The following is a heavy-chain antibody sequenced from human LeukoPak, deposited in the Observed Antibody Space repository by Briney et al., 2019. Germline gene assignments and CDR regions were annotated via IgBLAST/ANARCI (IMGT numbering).Heavy chain of an antibody. J-gene: IGHJ4*02. CDR3: ARGALDYYDSSGYYYVAPEYYFDY. Sequence: SETLSLTCTVSGGSISSGSYYWSWIRQPAGKGLEWIGRIYTSGSTNYNPSLKSRVTTSVDTSKNQFSLKLSSVTAADTAVYYCARGALDYYDSSGYYYVAPEYYFDYWGQGTLVTVSS. CDR2: IYTSGST. V-gene: IGHV4-61*02. CDR1: GGSISSGSYY. D-gene: IGHD3-22*01.